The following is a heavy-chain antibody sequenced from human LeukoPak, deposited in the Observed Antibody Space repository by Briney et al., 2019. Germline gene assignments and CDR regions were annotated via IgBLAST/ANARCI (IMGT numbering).Heavy chain of an antibody. CDR3: TRAVNYFDY. Sequence: PGGSLRLSCVASGFTFSNYWMHWVRQAPGKGLVWASHISTDGSITSYADSVKGRFSISRDNAKNTLYLQMNSLGAEDTAVYYCTRAVNYFDYWGQGTLVTVSS. CDR1: GFTFSNYW. J-gene: IGHJ4*02. CDR2: ISTDGSIT. V-gene: IGHV3-74*01.